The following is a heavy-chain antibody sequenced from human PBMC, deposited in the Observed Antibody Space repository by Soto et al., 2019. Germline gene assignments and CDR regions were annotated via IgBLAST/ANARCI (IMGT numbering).Heavy chain of an antibody. CDR1: GFSFSSYW. D-gene: IGHD6-19*01. J-gene: IGHJ3*02. CDR3: TRTVAAPAAFDI. CDR2: INSDGSRT. V-gene: IGHV3-74*01. Sequence: EVQLVESGGGLVQPGVSLRLSCAASGFSFSSYWMHWVRQAPGKGLVWVSRINSDGSRTAYADSVKGRFTISRDNAKNTLYLQMDSLRAEDTAVYYCTRTVAAPAAFDIWGQGTMVTVSS.